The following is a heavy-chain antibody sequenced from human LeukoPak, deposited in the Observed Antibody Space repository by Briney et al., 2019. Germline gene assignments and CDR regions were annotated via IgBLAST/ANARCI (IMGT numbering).Heavy chain of an antibody. CDR1: GFTFSSYA. V-gene: IGHV3-23*01. CDR2: ISGSGVNT. D-gene: IGHD4-17*01. CDR3: AKDKFLTTAKRLDS. J-gene: IGHJ4*02. Sequence: GGSLRLSCAASGFTFSSYAMSWVRQAPGKGLEWVSVISGSGVNTYYADSVEGRFIISRDNSKNTLYLQMNSLRAEDTALYYCAKDKFLTTAKRLDSWGQGTLVTVSS.